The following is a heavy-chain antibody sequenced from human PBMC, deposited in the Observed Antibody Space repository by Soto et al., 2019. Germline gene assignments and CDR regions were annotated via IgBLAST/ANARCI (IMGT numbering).Heavy chain of an antibody. CDR1: WFPFPSHC. Sequence: PGESLKTFCDGSWFPFPSHCLTWGRPRSGQGRKWRGNIDPSDYFIYLSPALQGHVSNSVNKSINTAFVQRSSVKASDSAMYYCARRSRRFGETYYGLDVWGQGTTVTVSS. V-gene: IGHV5-10-1*01. J-gene: IGHJ6*02. CDR3: ARRSRRFGETYYGLDV. CDR2: IDPSDYFI. D-gene: IGHD3-10*01.